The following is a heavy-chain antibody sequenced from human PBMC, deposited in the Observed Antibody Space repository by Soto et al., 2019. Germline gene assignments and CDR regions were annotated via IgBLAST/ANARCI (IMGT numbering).Heavy chain of an antibody. D-gene: IGHD3-3*01. CDR2: LIVSHGSP. J-gene: IGHJ4*02. CDR3: AREPEDGVPGDF. V-gene: IGHV1-3*01. Sequence: QVQLVQSGAEVKEPGASVRVSCKASRYAFTSHTIHWARQAPGQGLEWMGWLIVSHGSPRYAPQFQGRVTFGRDTSAITAYMELSSLTSEDMAVYYCAREPEDGVPGDFWGQGTLVVVSS. CDR1: RYAFTSHT.